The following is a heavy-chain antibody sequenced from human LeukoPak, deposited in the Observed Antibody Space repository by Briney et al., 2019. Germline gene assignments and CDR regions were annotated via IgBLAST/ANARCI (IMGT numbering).Heavy chain of an antibody. V-gene: IGHV1-46*01. CDR3: ARLLPGYYDSSGYSFDY. J-gene: IGHJ4*02. CDR2: INPSGGSA. CDR1: GYTFTSYY. D-gene: IGHD3-22*01. Sequence: GASVKVSCKASGYTFTSYYMHWVRQAPGQGLEWMGIINPSGGSASYAQKFQGRVTMTRDTSTSTVYMELSSLRSEDTAVYYCARLLPGYYDSSGYSFDYWGQGTLVTVSS.